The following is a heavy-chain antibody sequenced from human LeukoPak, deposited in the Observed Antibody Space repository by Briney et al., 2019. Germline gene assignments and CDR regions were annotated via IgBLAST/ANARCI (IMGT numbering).Heavy chain of an antibody. CDR1: GFTFDNYA. D-gene: IGHD6-19*01. CDR2: ISWNSGYI. V-gene: IGHV3-9*01. J-gene: IGHJ4*02. Sequence: PGRSLRLSCAASGFTFDNYAMHWVRQAPGKGLEWLSIISWNSGYIGYADSVKGRFTISRDNAKKSLDLQMNSLRAEDTAFYYCAKVRGTYSSGYFFDYWGQGTLATVSS. CDR3: AKVRGTYSSGYFFDY.